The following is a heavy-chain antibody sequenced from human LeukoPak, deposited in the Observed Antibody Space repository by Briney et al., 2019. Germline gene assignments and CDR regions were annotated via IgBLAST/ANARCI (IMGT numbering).Heavy chain of an antibody. Sequence: GGSLRLSCAASGFTFSSYWMSWVRQAPGKGLEWVANIKQDGSEKYYVDSVKGRFTISRDSAKNSLYLQMNSLRAEDKAVYYCARGYSSGWYLFYFDYWGQGTLVTVSS. CDR2: IKQDGSEK. CDR3: ARGYSSGWYLFYFDY. V-gene: IGHV3-7*01. D-gene: IGHD6-19*01. J-gene: IGHJ4*02. CDR1: GFTFSSYW.